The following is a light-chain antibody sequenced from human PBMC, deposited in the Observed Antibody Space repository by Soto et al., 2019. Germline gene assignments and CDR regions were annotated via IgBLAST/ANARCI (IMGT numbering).Light chain of an antibody. Sequence: DIQMTQSPSTLSASVGDRVTITCRASQSISGWLAWYQQNPGQAPNLLLSKVSRLQSGVPSRFSGSGSGTECPLTVSSLQPDDFATYYCQQYDSYPLTFGGGTNVDI. CDR2: KVS. V-gene: IGKV1-5*03. CDR3: QQYDSYPLT. CDR1: QSISGW. J-gene: IGKJ4*02.